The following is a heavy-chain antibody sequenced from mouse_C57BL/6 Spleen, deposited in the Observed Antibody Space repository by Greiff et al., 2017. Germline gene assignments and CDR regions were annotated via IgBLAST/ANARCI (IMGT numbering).Heavy chain of an antibody. V-gene: IGHV1-81*01. D-gene: IGHD2-4*01. CDR3: ARFDYDGRANAMDY. J-gene: IGHJ4*01. CDR2: IYPRSGNT. CDR1: GYTFTSYG. Sequence: QVQLQQSGAELARPGASVKLSCKASGYTFTSYGISWVKQRTGQGLEWIGEIYPRSGNTYYNDKFKGKATLTADKSSSTAYMELRSLTSEDSAVYFCARFDYDGRANAMDYWGQGTSVTVSS.